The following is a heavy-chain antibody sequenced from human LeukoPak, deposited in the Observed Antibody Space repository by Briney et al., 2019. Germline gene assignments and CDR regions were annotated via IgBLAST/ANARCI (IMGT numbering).Heavy chain of an antibody. CDR1: GFTFSSYW. D-gene: IGHD2-21*02. CDR3: ARVGVYCGGDCYTSLDY. V-gene: IGHV3-7*05. Sequence: GGSLRLSCAASGFTFSSYWMSWVRQAPGKGLEWVANIKQDGSEKYYVDSVKGRFTISRDNAKNSLYLQMNSLRAEDTAVYYCARVGVYCGGDCYTSLDYWGQGTLVTVSS. CDR2: IKQDGSEK. J-gene: IGHJ4*02.